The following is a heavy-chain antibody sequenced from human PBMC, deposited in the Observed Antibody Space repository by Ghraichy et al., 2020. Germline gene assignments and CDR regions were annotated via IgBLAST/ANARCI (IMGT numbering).Heavy chain of an antibody. J-gene: IGHJ6*02. CDR3: ARPLGSGYYYYGMDV. V-gene: IGHV4-39*01. CDR1: GGSISSSSYY. D-gene: IGHD6-25*01. Sequence: SETLSLTCTVSGGSISSSSYYWGWIRQPPGKGLEWIGSIYYSGSTYYNPSLKSRVTISVDTSQNQFSLKLSSVTAADTAVYYCARPLGSGYYYYGMDVWGQGTTVTVSS. CDR2: IYYSGST.